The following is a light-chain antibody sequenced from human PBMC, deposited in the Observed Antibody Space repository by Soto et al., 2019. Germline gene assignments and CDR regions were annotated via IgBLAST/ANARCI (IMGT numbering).Light chain of an antibody. J-gene: IGLJ2*01. CDR1: SSNIGNNY. CDR2: DNN. Sequence: QSVLTQPPSVSAAPGQKVTISCSGSSSNIGNNYVSWYQQLPRTAPKLPIYDNNKRPSGIPDRFSGSKSGTSATLGITGLQTGDEAGYYCGTWDSSLSAVVFGGGTKLTVL. V-gene: IGLV1-51*01. CDR3: GTWDSSLSAVV.